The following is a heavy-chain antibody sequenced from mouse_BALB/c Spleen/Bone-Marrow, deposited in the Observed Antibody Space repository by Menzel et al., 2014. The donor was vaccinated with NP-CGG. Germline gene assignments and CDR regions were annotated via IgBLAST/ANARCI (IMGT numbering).Heavy chain of an antibody. V-gene: IGHV5-6-3*01. CDR1: GFTFNNYG. Sequence: EVKLVESGGGLVQPGGSLKVSCAASGFTFNNYGMSWVRQPPDKRLELVATINRNGGGSYYPDSVKGRFTISRDNAKNTLYLQMSSLKSEDTAIYYCSRGNYGNYVDYFDYWGKGTTLTVSP. D-gene: IGHD2-1*01. CDR3: SRGNYGNYVDYFDY. J-gene: IGHJ2*01. CDR2: INRNGGGS.